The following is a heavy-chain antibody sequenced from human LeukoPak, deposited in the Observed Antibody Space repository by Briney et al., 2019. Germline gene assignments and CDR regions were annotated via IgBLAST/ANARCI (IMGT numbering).Heavy chain of an antibody. V-gene: IGHV3-13*04. Sequence: PGGSLILSCAASGFTFSSYDMHWVRQATGKGLEWVSAIGTAGDTYYPGSVKGRFTISRENAKNSLYLQMNSLRAGDTAVYYCARGNGIVGATTRFDPWGQGTLVTVSS. CDR1: GFTFSSYD. CDR2: IGTAGDT. CDR3: ARGNGIVGATTRFDP. J-gene: IGHJ5*02. D-gene: IGHD1-26*01.